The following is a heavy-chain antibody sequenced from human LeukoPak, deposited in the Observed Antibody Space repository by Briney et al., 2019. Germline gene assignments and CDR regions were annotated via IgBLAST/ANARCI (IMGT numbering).Heavy chain of an antibody. V-gene: IGHV3-48*02. CDR3: ARDDSSGWYQIDAFDI. D-gene: IGHD6-19*01. CDR2: ISSSSTI. Sequence: PGGSLRLSCAASGFTFSSYSMNWVRQAPGKGLEWVSYISSSSTIYYADSVKGRFTISRDNAKNSLYLQMNSLRDEDTAVYYCARDDSSGWYQIDAFDIWGQGTMVTVSS. CDR1: GFTFSSYS. J-gene: IGHJ3*02.